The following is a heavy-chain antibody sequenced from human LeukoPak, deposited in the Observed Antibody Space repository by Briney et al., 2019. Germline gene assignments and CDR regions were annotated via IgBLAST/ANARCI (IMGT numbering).Heavy chain of an antibody. CDR1: GDSISPYY. Sequence: SETLSLTCTVCGDSISPYYWGWIRQRPGKGLEWIGYISYSGDTTYNPSLKSRVTMSVDTSKNQFSLKLSSVTAADTAVYYCARDKQPGDYWGQGALVTFSS. CDR3: ARDKQPGDY. J-gene: IGHJ4*02. V-gene: IGHV4-59*01. CDR2: ISYSGDT. D-gene: IGHD1-1*01.